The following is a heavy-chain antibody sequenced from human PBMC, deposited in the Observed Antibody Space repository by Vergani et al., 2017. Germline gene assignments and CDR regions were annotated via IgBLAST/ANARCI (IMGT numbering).Heavy chain of an antibody. CDR2: ISWDGGST. V-gene: IGHV3-43D*03. J-gene: IGHJ4*02. CDR3: ARTAGYYLSYVDY. Sequence: EVQLVESGGVVVQPGGSLRLSCAASGFTFDDYAMHWVRQAPGKGLEWVSLISWDGGSTYYADSVKGRFTISRDNSKNSLYLQMNSLRAEDTALYYCARTAGYYLSYVDYWDQRTLITVSS. CDR1: GFTFDDYA. D-gene: IGHD3-9*01.